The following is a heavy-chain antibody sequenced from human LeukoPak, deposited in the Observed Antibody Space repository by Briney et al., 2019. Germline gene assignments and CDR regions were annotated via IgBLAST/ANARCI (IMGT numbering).Heavy chain of an antibody. CDR3: AREGYYYDSTTLGFDP. Sequence: SETLSLTCAVYGGSFSGYYWSWIRQPPGKGLEWIGEINHSGSTNYNPSLKSRVTISVDTSKNQSSLKLSSVTAADTAVYYCAREGYYYDSTTLGFDPWGQGTLVTVSS. J-gene: IGHJ5*02. CDR2: INHSGST. D-gene: IGHD3-22*01. V-gene: IGHV4-34*01. CDR1: GGSFSGYY.